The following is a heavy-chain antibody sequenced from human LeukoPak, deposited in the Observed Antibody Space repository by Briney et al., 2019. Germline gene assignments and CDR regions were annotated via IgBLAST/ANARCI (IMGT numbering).Heavy chain of an antibody. Sequence: GGSLRLSCAASGFTFRSYSMNWVRQAPGKGLEWVSSISRSSSYIDYADSVKGRFTISRDNAKNSLYLQMNSLGAEDTAVYYCARDVLRRGDYWGQGTLVTVSS. D-gene: IGHD2-2*01. J-gene: IGHJ4*02. CDR3: ARDVLRRGDY. CDR2: ISRSSSYI. CDR1: GFTFRSYS. V-gene: IGHV3-21*01.